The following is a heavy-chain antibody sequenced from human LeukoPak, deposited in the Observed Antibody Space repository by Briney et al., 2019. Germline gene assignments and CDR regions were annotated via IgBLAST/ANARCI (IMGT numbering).Heavy chain of an antibody. CDR1: LDSTTSNF. CDR2: IHRSGSP. V-gene: IGHV4-4*02. D-gene: IGHD3-3*01. J-gene: IGHJ4*02. CDR3: AREIFGGYNPGAY. Sequence: PSETLSLTCTVSLDSTTSNFWSWVPQPPGKGLEWIGEIHRSGSPNYNPSLQSRVTISIGRSRNQIALELSSVTAAATAVYYCAREIFGGYNPGAYWGQGILVTVSS.